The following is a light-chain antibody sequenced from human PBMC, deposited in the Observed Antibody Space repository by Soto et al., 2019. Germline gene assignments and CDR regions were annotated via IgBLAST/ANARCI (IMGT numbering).Light chain of an antibody. CDR2: DAS. CDR1: QSVSSY. J-gene: IGKJ1*01. CDR3: QPRSNWPPT. Sequence: EMVLTQSPATLSVSPGERATLSCRASQSVSSYLAWYQQKPGQSPRLLIYDASTRATGIPARFSGSGSWTDFTLTITSLEPEGFAVYYCQPRSNWPPTFGQGTKVDIK. V-gene: IGKV3-11*01.